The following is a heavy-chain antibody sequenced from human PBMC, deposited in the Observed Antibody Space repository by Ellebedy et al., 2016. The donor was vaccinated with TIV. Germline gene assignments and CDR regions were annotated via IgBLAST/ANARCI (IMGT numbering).Heavy chain of an antibody. CDR1: GYTFTGYY. V-gene: IGHV1-2*02. D-gene: IGHD2-8*01. CDR3: ARGGVGRYCTNGVCLQALDY. J-gene: IGHJ4*02. CDR2: INPNSGGT. Sequence: ASVKVSCKASGYTFTGYYMHWVRQAPGQGLEWMGWINPNSGGTNYAQKFQGRVTITADESTSTAYMELSSLRSEDTAVYHCARGGVGRYCTNGVCLQALDYWGQGTLVTVSS.